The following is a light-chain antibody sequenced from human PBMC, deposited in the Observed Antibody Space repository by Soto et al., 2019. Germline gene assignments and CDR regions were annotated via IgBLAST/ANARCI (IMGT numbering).Light chain of an antibody. J-gene: IGKJ5*01. V-gene: IGKV2-28*01. CDR2: LAS. CDR3: MQVLQSPIT. Sequence: DVVMTQSPLFLPVTPGEAASSSCRSSQGLLHSHRYHFLDVYLQKPWQSPQLLIYLASTRASGVPDRFSGSGSGIDFPLRISRVEAEDVGVYYCMQVLQSPITFGQGTRLELK. CDR1: QGLLHSHRYHF.